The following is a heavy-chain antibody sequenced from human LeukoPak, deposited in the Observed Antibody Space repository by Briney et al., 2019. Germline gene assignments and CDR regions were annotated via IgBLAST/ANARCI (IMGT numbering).Heavy chain of an antibody. CDR1: GFTFSNFW. V-gene: IGHV3-74*01. CDR2: IKADGTAP. J-gene: IGHJ3*02. D-gene: IGHD3-10*01. Sequence: GGSLRLSCVASGFTFSNFWMHWVRQAPGKGLVWVARIKADGTAPTCADSVKGRCSISRDNARNTLYLQMNSLRVEDSAVYYCARDLEWFGELSDADALDIWGLGTMVTVSS. CDR3: ARDLEWFGELSDADALDI.